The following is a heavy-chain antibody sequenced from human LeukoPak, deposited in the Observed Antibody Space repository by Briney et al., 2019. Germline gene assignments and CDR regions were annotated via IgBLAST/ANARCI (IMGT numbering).Heavy chain of an antibody. V-gene: IGHV3-21*01. D-gene: IGHD1-1*01. CDR2: ISGSGGNT. CDR3: ARAARSRPLGRHFDY. J-gene: IGHJ4*02. CDR1: GFTFSSHG. Sequence: GETLRLSCAASGFTFSSHGMNWVRQAPGKGLEWVSGISGSGGNTYYADSVKGRFTISRDNAKNSLYLQMNSLRAEDTAVYYCARAARSRPLGRHFDYWGQGTLVTVSS.